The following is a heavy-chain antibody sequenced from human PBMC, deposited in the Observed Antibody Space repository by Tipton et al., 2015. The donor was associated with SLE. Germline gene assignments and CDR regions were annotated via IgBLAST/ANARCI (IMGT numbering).Heavy chain of an antibody. CDR1: GGSFSGYY. D-gene: IGHD4-11*01. CDR3: ARGGDPGVTTSHY. Sequence: TLSLTCAVYGGSFSGYYWSWIRQPPGKGLEWIGEINHSGSTNYNPSLKSRVTISVDTSKNQFSLKLRSVTAADTAVYYCARGGDPGVTTSHYRGQGTLVTVSS. J-gene: IGHJ4*02. CDR2: INHSGST. V-gene: IGHV4-34*01.